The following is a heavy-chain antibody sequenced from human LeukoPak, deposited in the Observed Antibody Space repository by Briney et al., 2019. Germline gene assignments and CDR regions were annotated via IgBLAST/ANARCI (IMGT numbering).Heavy chain of an antibody. CDR2: INHSGST. CDR3: ARGRIAVAGTSERWFDP. CDR1: GGSFSGYY. D-gene: IGHD6-19*01. Sequence: SETLSLTCAVYGGSFSGYYWSWIRQPPGKGLEWIGEINHSGSTNYNPSLKSRVTISVDTFKNQFSLKLSSVTAADTAVYYCARGRIAVAGTSERWFDPWGQGTLVTVSS. V-gene: IGHV4-34*01. J-gene: IGHJ5*02.